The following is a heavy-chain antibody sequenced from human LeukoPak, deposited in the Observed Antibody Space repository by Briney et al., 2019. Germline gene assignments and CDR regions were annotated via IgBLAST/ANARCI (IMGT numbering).Heavy chain of an antibody. CDR2: ISSSSSYI. Sequence: GSLRLSCAASGFTVSNYAMNWVRQAPGKGLEWVSSISSSSSYIYYADSVKGRFTISRDNAKNSLYLQMNSLRAEDTAVYYCARDGTYCGGDCYRRYFDLWGRGTLVTVSS. D-gene: IGHD2-21*02. CDR1: GFTVSNYA. J-gene: IGHJ2*01. V-gene: IGHV3-21*01. CDR3: ARDGTYCGGDCYRRYFDL.